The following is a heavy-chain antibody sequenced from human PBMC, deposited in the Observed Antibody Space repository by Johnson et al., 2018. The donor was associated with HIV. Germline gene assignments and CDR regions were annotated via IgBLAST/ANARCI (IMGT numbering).Heavy chain of an antibody. D-gene: IGHD3-9*01. Sequence: VQLVESGGALVQPGGSLRLSCAASRFTFSSYAMSWVRQAPGKGLEWVSAISGSGGSTYYADSVKGRFTISRDNSKNSLYLHMSSLRADDTAVYYCARGFDWHWPTSAVHVWGQGTMVSVSS. CDR1: RFTFSSYA. CDR2: ISGSGGST. V-gene: IGHV3-23*04. J-gene: IGHJ3*01. CDR3: ARGFDWHWPTSAVHV.